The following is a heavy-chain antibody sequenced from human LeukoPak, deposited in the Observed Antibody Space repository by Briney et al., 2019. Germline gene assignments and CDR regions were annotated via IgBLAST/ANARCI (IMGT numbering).Heavy chain of an antibody. CDR1: GFTFSSYG. D-gene: IGHD5-12*01. Sequence: PGRSLRLSCAASGFTFSSYGMHWVRQAPGKGLEWVAVISYDGSNKYYADSVKGRFTISRDNSKNTLYLQMNSLRAEDTAVYYCAKHLRGYSGYALGYWGHRALVTVSS. CDR3: AKHLRGYSGYALGY. V-gene: IGHV3-30*18. J-gene: IGHJ4*01. CDR2: ISYDGSNK.